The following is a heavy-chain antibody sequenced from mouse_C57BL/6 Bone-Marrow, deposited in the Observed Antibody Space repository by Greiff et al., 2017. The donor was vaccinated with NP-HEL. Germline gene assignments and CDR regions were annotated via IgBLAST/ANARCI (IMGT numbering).Heavy chain of an antibody. D-gene: IGHD3-3*01. J-gene: IGHJ4*01. CDR3: TRSGEGLMDY. CDR2: IYPRDGST. CDR1: GYTFTSYD. Sequence: VQLQESGPELVKPGASVKLSCKASGYTFTSYDINWVKQRPGQGLEWIGWIYPRDGSTKYNEKFQGKATLTVDTSSSTAYLELSSLTSEDSAVYFCTRSGEGLMDYWGQGTSVTVSS. V-gene: IGHV1-85*01.